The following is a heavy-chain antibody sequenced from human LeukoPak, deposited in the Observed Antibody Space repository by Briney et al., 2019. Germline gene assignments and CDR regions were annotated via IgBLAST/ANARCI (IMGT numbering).Heavy chain of an antibody. D-gene: IGHD3-3*01. CDR2: ISSSSSYI. CDR3: ARDSRYYDFWSGLTHYYCYMDV. J-gene: IGHJ6*03. V-gene: IGHV3-21*01. CDR1: GFTFSSYS. Sequence: PGGSLRLSWAASGFTFSSYSMNWVRQAPGKGLEWVSSISSSSSYIYYADSVKGRFTISRDNAKNSLYLQMNSLRAEDTAVYYCARDSRYYDFWSGLTHYYCYMDVWGKGTTVTVSS.